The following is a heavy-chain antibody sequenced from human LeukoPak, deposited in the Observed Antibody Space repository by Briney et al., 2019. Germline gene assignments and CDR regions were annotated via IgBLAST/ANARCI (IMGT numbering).Heavy chain of an antibody. CDR3: TRTRDYFATTPYFDS. Sequence: SVTVSCKPSVCMFRSYYLTWLRQAPAQGRAWVGWISGYNAKTNYPQKFQGRVTMTTDTSTTTAYLELRSLSSDDTAVYYCTRTRDYFATTPYFDSWGQGTLVTVSS. J-gene: IGHJ4*02. CDR1: VCMFRSYY. D-gene: IGHD2-15*01. CDR2: ISGYNAKT. V-gene: IGHV1-18*01.